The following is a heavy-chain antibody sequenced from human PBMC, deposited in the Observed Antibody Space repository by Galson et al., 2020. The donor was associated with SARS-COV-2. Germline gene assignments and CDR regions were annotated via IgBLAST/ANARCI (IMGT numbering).Heavy chain of an antibody. Sequence: GESLKISCKASGYTFTGYYMHWVRQAPGQGLEWMGWINPNSGGTNYAQKFQGRVTMTRDTSISTAYMELSRLRSDDTAVYYCARELRSVIVHYDAFDIWGQGTMVTVSS. J-gene: IGHJ3*02. CDR2: INPNSGGT. CDR1: GYTFTGYY. V-gene: IGHV1-2*02. D-gene: IGHD3-22*01. CDR3: ARELRSVIVHYDAFDI.